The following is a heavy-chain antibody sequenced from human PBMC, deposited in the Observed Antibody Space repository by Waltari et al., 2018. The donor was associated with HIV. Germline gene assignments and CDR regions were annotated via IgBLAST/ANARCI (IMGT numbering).Heavy chain of an antibody. CDR2: IHSDGSST. Sequence: QLVESGGGLVQPGGSLRLSCAASGFTFRSYWMHWVRQAPGKGLVWVSRIHSDGSSTSYADFVKGRFTISRDNAKNTLYLEMNSLRAEDTAVYYCARREATVVRGVYYYGMDVWGQGTTVTVSS. J-gene: IGHJ6*02. CDR1: GFTFRSYW. V-gene: IGHV3-74*01. CDR3: ARREATVVRGVYYYGMDV. D-gene: IGHD3-10*01.